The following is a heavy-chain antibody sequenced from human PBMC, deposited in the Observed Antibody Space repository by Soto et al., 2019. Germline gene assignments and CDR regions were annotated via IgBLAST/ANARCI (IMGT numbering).Heavy chain of an antibody. Sequence: GGSLRLSCAASGFTFSSYGMHWVRQAPGKGLEWVAVIWYDGSNKYYADSVKGRFTISRDNSKNTLYLQMNSLRAEDTAVYYCARDHGSDAFDIWGQGTMVTVSS. CDR1: GFTFSSYG. CDR3: ARDHGSDAFDI. D-gene: IGHD6-25*01. V-gene: IGHV3-33*01. J-gene: IGHJ3*02. CDR2: IWYDGSNK.